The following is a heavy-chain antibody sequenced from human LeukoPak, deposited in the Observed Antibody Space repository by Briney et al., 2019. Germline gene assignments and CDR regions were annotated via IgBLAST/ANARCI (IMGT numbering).Heavy chain of an antibody. CDR2: ISTSSSYI. CDR3: ARGYDRGLSVNAVSDY. J-gene: IGHJ4*02. Sequence: GGSLRLSCAASGFTFSSYSMNWVRQALGKGLEWVSSISTSSSYIYYADSVKGRFTISRDNAKYSLYLQMNSLRAEDTAVYYCARGYDRGLSVNAVSDYWGQGTLVTVSS. V-gene: IGHV3-21*01. D-gene: IGHD2-21*01. CDR1: GFTFSSYS.